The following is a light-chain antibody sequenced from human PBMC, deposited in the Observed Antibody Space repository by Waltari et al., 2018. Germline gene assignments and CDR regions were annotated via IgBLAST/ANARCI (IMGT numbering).Light chain of an antibody. CDR1: SSTIGSNT. V-gene: IGLV1-44*01. CDR3: AAWDDSLNGPV. J-gene: IGLJ3*02. CDR2: SNN. Sequence: QSVLTQPPSASGTPGQRVPITCSGSSSTIGSNTVHWYQQLPGTAPKPLIYSNNQRPSGVPDRFSGSKSGTSASLAISGLQSEDEADYYCAAWDDSLNGPVFGGGTKLTVL.